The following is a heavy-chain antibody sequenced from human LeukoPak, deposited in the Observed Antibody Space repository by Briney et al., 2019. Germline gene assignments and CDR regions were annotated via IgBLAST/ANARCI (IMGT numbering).Heavy chain of an antibody. V-gene: IGHV1-69*05. CDR3: ARAPGSGDSSGYYRFDY. J-gene: IGHJ4*02. CDR1: GGTFSSYA. D-gene: IGHD3-22*01. Sequence: SVKVSCKASGGTFSSYAISWVRQAPGQGLEWMGGIIPIFGTANYAQKFQGRVTMTRDTSTSTVYMELSSLRSEDTAVYYCARAPGSGDSSGYYRFDYWGQGTLVTVSS. CDR2: IIPIFGTA.